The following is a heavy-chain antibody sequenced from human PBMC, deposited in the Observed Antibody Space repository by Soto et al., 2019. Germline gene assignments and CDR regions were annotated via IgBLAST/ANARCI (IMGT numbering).Heavy chain of an antibody. Sequence: QVQLVESGGGVVQPGRSLRLSCAASGFTFSSYAMHWVRQAPGKGLEWVAVISYDGSNKYYADSVKGRFTISRDNSKNTLYLQMNSMRAEDTAVYYCASPRYSYGTGSNWFDPWGQGTLVTLSS. V-gene: IGHV3-30-3*01. CDR3: ASPRYSYGTGSNWFDP. J-gene: IGHJ5*02. D-gene: IGHD5-18*01. CDR1: GFTFSSYA. CDR2: ISYDGSNK.